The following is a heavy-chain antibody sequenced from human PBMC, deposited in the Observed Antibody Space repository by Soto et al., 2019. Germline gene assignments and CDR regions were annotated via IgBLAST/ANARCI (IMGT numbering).Heavy chain of an antibody. J-gene: IGHJ6*02. CDR3: ARGDSTDCSNGVCSFFYNHDMDV. Sequence: ASVKVSCKASGYSFTDYHIHWVRQAPGQGLEWLGRINPKSGGTSTAQKFQGWVTMTTDTSISTASMELTRLTSDDTAIYHCARGDSTDCSNGVCSFFYNHDMDVWGQGXTVTVYS. CDR1: GYSFTDYH. D-gene: IGHD2-8*01. V-gene: IGHV1-2*04. CDR2: INPKSGGT.